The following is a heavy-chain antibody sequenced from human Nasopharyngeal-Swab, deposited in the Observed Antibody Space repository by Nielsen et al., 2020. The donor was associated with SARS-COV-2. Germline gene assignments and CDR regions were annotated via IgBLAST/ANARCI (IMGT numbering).Heavy chain of an antibody. D-gene: IGHD3-3*01. CDR2: ISVYNADT. CDR3: AIEIEEWLVVPSLSFDY. V-gene: IGHV1-18*01. CDR1: GYSFRSYG. Sequence: ASVKVSCKASGYSFRSYGINWVRQAPGQGLEWMGWISVYNADTNYAQKLQGRVSMTTDTSTSTAYMELRSLRSDDTAVHYCAIEIEEWLVVPSLSFDYWGQGTLVTVSS. J-gene: IGHJ4*02.